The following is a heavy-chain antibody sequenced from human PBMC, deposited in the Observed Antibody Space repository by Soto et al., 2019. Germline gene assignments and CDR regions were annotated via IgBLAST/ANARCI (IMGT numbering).Heavy chain of an antibody. CDR3: ARCIQQDYYYGMDV. V-gene: IGHV1-18*01. CDR2: ISADNSNT. CDR1: GYTFYSHS. D-gene: IGHD5-18*01. J-gene: IGHJ6*02. Sequence: QAQLVQSGAEVKKPGASVKVSCKASGYTFYSHSIIWVRQAPGQGLEWMGRISADNSNTKYAQKFRGRVTMTTDTSTSTVYMGLRNLRSDDTAVYYCARCIQQDYYYGMDVWGQGTTVTVSS.